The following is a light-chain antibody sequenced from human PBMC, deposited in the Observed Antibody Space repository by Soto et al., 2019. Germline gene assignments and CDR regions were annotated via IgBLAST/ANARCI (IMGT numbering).Light chain of an antibody. Sequence: EIVLTQSPATLSLSPGEGATLSCRASQSVGSYLAWYQQKPGQAPRLLIYDASNRATGIPARFSGSGSGTEFTLTISSLEPEDFAVYYCQQRSSWLRTFGQGTTVEVK. CDR2: DAS. V-gene: IGKV3-11*01. J-gene: IGKJ1*01. CDR1: QSVGSY. CDR3: QQRSSWLRT.